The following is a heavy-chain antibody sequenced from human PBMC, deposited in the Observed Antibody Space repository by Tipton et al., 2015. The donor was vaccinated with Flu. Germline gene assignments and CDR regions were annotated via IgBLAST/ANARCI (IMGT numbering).Heavy chain of an antibody. CDR3: ARAEIWDFDY. V-gene: IGHV4-38-2*01. Sequence: TLSLTCAVSGHSISRGYYWGWIRQPPGKGLEWIGSIYHNGDIHFNPSLKSRVSISVDTSNNRFSPNLTSVTAADTAVYYCARAEIWDFDYWGQGTLVTVSS. D-gene: IGHD2/OR15-2a*01. CDR1: GHSISRGYY. CDR2: IYHNGDI. J-gene: IGHJ4*02.